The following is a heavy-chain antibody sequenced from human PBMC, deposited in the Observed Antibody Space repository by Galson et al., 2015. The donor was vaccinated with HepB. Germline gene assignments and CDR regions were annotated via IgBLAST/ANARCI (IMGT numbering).Heavy chain of an antibody. D-gene: IGHD6-13*01. CDR2: ISYDGSNK. CDR3: ARGRTSSSWYDY. Sequence: SLRLSCAASGFTFSSYAMHWVRQAPGKGLEWVAVISYDGSNKYYADSVKGRFTISRDNSKNTLYLQMNSLRAEDTAVYYCARGRTSSSWYDYWGQGTLVTVSS. CDR1: GFTFSSYA. J-gene: IGHJ4*02. V-gene: IGHV3-30*04.